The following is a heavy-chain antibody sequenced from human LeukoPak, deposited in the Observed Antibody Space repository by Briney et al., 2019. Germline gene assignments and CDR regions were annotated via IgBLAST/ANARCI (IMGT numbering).Heavy chain of an antibody. CDR2: INTGKDNT. CDR1: GYTFTSYS. D-gene: IGHD2-21*02. CDR3: ARGASYCGGDCYLDAFDI. Sequence: ASVKVSCKASGYTFTSYSMHWVRQAPGQRLEWMGWINTGKDNTKYSLKFQGRVTITRDTSASTAYMEMSSLTSEDTAVYYCARGASYCGGDCYLDAFDIWGQGTMVTVSS. J-gene: IGHJ3*02. V-gene: IGHV1-3*04.